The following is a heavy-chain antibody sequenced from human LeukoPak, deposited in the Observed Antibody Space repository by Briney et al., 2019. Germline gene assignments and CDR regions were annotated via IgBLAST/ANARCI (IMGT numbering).Heavy chain of an antibody. D-gene: IGHD1-26*01. CDR3: AKDPYSGSYSHWFDP. J-gene: IGHJ5*02. V-gene: IGHV3-23*01. Sequence: GGSLRLSCAASGFTFSSYAMSWVRQAPGKGLEWVSAISGSGGSTYYADSVKGRFTISRDNSKNTLYLQMNSLRAEDTAVHYCAKDPYSGSYSHWFDPWGQGTLVTVSS. CDR1: GFTFSSYA. CDR2: ISGSGGST.